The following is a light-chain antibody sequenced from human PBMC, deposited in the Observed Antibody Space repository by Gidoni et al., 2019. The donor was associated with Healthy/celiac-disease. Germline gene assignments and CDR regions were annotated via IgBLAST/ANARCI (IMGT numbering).Light chain of an antibody. Sequence: SYVLTQPPSVSVAPGQTARITCGGNNIGSKSVHWYQQKPGQAPVLVVYDDHDRPSGIPERFSGSNSGNTATLTISRVEAGDEADYYCQVWDSSSDHHVFGTGTKVTVL. V-gene: IGLV3-21*02. CDR2: DDH. CDR3: QVWDSSSDHHV. J-gene: IGLJ1*01. CDR1: NIGSKS.